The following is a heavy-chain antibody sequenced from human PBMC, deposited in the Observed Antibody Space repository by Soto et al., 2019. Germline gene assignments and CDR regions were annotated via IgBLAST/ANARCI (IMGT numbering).Heavy chain of an antibody. J-gene: IGHJ6*02. V-gene: IGHV3-11*06. Sequence: XGSLRLSCAASVFTFSDYYMSWIRQAPGKGLEWVSYISSSSSYTNYADSVKGRFTISRDNAKNSLYLQMNSLRAEDTAVYYCARDTSPVVPAAIPYYYYGMDVWGQGTTVTVSS. D-gene: IGHD2-2*01. CDR1: VFTFSDYY. CDR3: ARDTSPVVPAAIPYYYYGMDV. CDR2: ISSSSSYT.